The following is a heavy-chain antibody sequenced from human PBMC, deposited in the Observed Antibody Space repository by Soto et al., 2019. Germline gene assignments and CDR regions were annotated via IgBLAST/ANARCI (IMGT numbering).Heavy chain of an antibody. Sequence: ASVKVSCKASGYTFTSYGISWVRQAPGQGLEWMGWISAYNGNTNYAQKLQGRVTMTTDTSTSTAYMELRSLRSDDTAVYYCARSSPDSSGYYYHRPCYYYYGMDVWGQGTTVTVSS. CDR2: ISAYNGNT. J-gene: IGHJ6*02. V-gene: IGHV1-18*01. D-gene: IGHD3-22*01. CDR1: GYTFTSYG. CDR3: ARSSPDSSGYYYHRPCYYYYGMDV.